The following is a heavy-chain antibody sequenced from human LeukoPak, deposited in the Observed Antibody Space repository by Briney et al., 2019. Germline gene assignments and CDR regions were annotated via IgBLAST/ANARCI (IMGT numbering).Heavy chain of an antibody. D-gene: IGHD2-15*01. V-gene: IGHV3-23*01. J-gene: IGHJ4*02. CDR1: GFTFNNSA. Sequence: PGGSLRLSCAASGFTFNNSAMRWARQAPGKGLEWVSSISGNGGSTYYADSVKGRFTISRDNSKNTLFLQMNSLRAEDTAIYYCALDQIACRQPLPALLYWGQGTLVTVSS. CDR3: ALDQIACRQPLPALLY. CDR2: ISGNGGST.